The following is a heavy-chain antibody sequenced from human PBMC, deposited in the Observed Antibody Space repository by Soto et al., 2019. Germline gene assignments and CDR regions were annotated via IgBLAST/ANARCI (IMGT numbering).Heavy chain of an antibody. V-gene: IGHV4-39*01. CDR2: IFYSGST. D-gene: IGHD5-12*01. CDR1: GGSFSSSTYY. J-gene: IGHJ4*02. CDR3: ASAPGFNLFDS. Sequence: QLQLQESGPRLVKPAETLSLTCIVSGGSFSSSTYYGGWIRQPPGKGLEWIGSIFYSGSTYYNPSLKSRVTLSVDTFKNRFSLKLSSVTAADTAVYYCASAPGFNLFDSWGQGTLVTVSS.